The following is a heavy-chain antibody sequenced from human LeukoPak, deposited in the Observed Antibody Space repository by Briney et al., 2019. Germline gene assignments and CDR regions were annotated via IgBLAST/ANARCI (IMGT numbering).Heavy chain of an antibody. CDR3: ARYRRVVRGVIRWFDP. Sequence: SETLSLTCAVYGDSFSGYYWSWIRQPPGKGLEWIAEINHRGTTHYNPSLKSRVNISADTSKNQFSLHLDSVTAADTAVYYCARYRRVVRGVIRWFDPWGQGTLVTVSS. J-gene: IGHJ5*02. CDR1: GDSFSGYY. D-gene: IGHD3-10*01. CDR2: INHRGTT. V-gene: IGHV4-34*01.